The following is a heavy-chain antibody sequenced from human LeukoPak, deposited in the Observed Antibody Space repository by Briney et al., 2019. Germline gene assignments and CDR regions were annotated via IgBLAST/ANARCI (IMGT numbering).Heavy chain of an antibody. CDR1: GFTFSSYA. CDR2: ISSNGGST. D-gene: IGHD1-26*01. CDR3: ARGSIMGARNYGMDV. V-gene: IGHV3-64*04. Sequence: PGGSLRLSCAASGFTFSSYAMHWVRQAPGKGLEYVSAISSNGGSTYYADSVKGRFTISRDNSKNTLYLQMNSLRAEDTAVYYCARGSIMGARNYGMDVWGQGTTVTVSS. J-gene: IGHJ6*02.